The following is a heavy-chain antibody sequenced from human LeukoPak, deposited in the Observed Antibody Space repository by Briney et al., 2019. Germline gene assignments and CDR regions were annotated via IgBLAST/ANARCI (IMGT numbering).Heavy chain of an antibody. CDR2: ISGSGDST. J-gene: IGHJ6*03. CDR1: ELSFGRFA. V-gene: IGHV3-23*01. Sequence: PGGSLRLSCAASELSFGRFAMICVRDAPGKGLQWVSGISGSGDSTYYADSVKGRFTISRDNSKNTLYLQMISLRAEDTAVYYCAKGGGSYFRRVTYYYYYMDVWGRGTTVTVYS. CDR3: AKGGGSYFRRVTYYYYYMDV. D-gene: IGHD1-26*01.